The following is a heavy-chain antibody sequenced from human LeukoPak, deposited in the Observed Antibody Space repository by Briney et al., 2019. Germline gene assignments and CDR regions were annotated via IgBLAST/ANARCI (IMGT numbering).Heavy chain of an antibody. Sequence: ETLSLTCTVSGGSISSYYWSWVRQVPGKGLEWVSSISDSGVSTYYAASVEGLFTISRDNSENTVYLQMHSLRVEDTAVYYCAKLGSGEPFDYWGPGTLVTVSS. CDR2: ISDSGVST. CDR1: GGSISSYY. V-gene: IGHV3-23*01. J-gene: IGHJ4*02. D-gene: IGHD3-10*01. CDR3: AKLGSGEPFDY.